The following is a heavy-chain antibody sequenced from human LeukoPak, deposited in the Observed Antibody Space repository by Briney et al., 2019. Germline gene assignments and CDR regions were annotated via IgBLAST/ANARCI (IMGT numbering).Heavy chain of an antibody. CDR1: GFIFRNYG. CDR3: ARDCLYYGSGSAPCYFDC. V-gene: IGHV3-30*03. J-gene: IGHJ4*02. CDR2: ISYDGDRK. D-gene: IGHD3-10*01. Sequence: GGSLRLSCAGSGFIFRNYGMHWVRQAPGKVLEWVASISYDGDRKFFADSVKGRFTISRDNSLNTLYLQMSSLRPEDTAVYYCARDCLYYGSGSAPCYFDCWGQGTLVTVSS.